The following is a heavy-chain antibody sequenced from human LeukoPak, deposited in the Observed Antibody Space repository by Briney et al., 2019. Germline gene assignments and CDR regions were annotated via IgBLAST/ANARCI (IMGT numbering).Heavy chain of an antibody. D-gene: IGHD3-22*01. CDR1: GFTFSSYW. Sequence: GGSLRLSCAASGFTFSSYWMHWVRQAPGKGLEWVSAISGSGGSTYYADSVKGRFTISRDNSKNTLFLQMNSLRAEDTAVYYCAKSRSGYYYKSFDPWGQGTLVTVSS. CDR3: AKSRSGYYYKSFDP. CDR2: ISGSGGST. J-gene: IGHJ5*02. V-gene: IGHV3-23*01.